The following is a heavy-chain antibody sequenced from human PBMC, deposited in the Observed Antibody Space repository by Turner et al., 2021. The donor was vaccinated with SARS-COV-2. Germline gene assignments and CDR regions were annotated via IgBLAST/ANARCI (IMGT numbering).Heavy chain of an antibody. Sequence: QVQLQQWGTGLLKPSETLSLTCAVYGGSFSGYWWTWLRQPPGKGLEWIGEINHRGSTNYNPSLKSRVTISVDTSKSQFSLKLSSVTAADTAGYYCAKRRGYCDSTGCNYGMDVWGQGTTVTVSS. CDR3: AKRRGYCDSTGCNYGMDV. V-gene: IGHV4-34*01. CDR1: GGSFSGYW. D-gene: IGHD2-2*01. J-gene: IGHJ6*02. CDR2: INHRGST.